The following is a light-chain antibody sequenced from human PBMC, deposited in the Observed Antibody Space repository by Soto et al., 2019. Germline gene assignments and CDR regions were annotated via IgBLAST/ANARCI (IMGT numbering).Light chain of an antibody. CDR2: GVS. Sequence: EFELTQSPGTLSLSPGERATLSCRASQSIITLAWYKQKPGRAPRLLIFGVSRRATGIPDRFSGSGSGTDFTLTINRLEPEDFAVYYCQEYGRLPFTFGGGTKVEIK. V-gene: IGKV3-20*01. J-gene: IGKJ4*01. CDR1: QSIIT. CDR3: QEYGRLPFT.